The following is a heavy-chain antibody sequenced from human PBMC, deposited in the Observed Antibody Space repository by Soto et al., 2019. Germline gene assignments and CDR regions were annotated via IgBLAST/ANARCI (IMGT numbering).Heavy chain of an antibody. CDR3: XXXXXXXXX. CDR1: GFTVSSNY. CDR2: IYSGGST. Sequence: EVQLVESGGGLVQPGGSLRLSCAASGFTVSSNYMSWVRQAPGKGLEWVSVIYSGGSTYYADSVKGRFTISRHNSKNXXXXXXXXXXXXXXXXXXXXXXXXXXXXWGQGTLVTVSS. V-gene: IGHV3-53*04. J-gene: IGHJ4*02.